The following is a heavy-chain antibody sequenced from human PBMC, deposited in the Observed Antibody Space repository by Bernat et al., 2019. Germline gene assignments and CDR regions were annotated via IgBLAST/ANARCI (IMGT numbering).Heavy chain of an antibody. CDR1: GFTFSSYG. CDR2: ISYDGRDK. D-gene: IGHD6-19*01. V-gene: IGHV3-30*18. J-gene: IGHJ4*02. Sequence: VQLVESGGGVVQPGTSLRLSCAASGFTFSSYGMHWVRQAPGKGLEWVALISYDGRDKYYVDSVKGRFTISRDNSKNTLYLQMNSLRDEDTAVYHCVKTEGWLVSRPPFDYWGQGTLVTVSS. CDR3: VKTEGWLVSRPPFDY.